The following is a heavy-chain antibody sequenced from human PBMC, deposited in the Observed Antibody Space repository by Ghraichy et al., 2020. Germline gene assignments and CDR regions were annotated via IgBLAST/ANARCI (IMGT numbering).Heavy chain of an antibody. D-gene: IGHD3-16*01. CDR2: IYGSGYT. CDR1: GFSFSSNS. Sequence: GGSLRLSCAASGFSFSSNSMGWVRQAPGKGLEWVSVIYGSGYTYYADSVKGRFTISRDNSKNTLDLQMDSLRAGDTAVYYCARDPPGGSGLYHFDYWGQGTLVTVSS. V-gene: IGHV3-53*01. CDR3: ARDPPGGSGLYHFDY. J-gene: IGHJ4*02.